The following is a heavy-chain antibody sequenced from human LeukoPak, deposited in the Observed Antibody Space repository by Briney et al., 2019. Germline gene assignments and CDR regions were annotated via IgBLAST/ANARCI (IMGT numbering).Heavy chain of an antibody. CDR3: AKAPYDYSWYGDS. CDR1: GFTFSSYA. D-gene: IGHD3-16*01. Sequence: GGSLRLSCAASGFTFSSYAMHWVRQAPGKGLEWEALISQDGNNRYYADSVKGRFTISRDNSKNTLSVQMNGLRTEDTAVYYCAKAPYDYSWYGDSWGQGTLVTVSS. CDR2: ISQDGNNR. J-gene: IGHJ4*02. V-gene: IGHV3-30*18.